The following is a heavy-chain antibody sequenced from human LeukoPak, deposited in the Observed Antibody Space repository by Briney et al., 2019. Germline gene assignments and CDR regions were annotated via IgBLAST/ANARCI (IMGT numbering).Heavy chain of an antibody. D-gene: IGHD3-3*01. V-gene: IGHV1-18*01. Sequence: ASVKVSCKASGYTFTSYGISWVRQAPGQGLEWMGWISAYNGNTNYAQKLQGRVTMTTDTSTSTAYMELRSLRSDDTAVYYCARGPRGDFWSGLMLPFDPWGQGTLVTVSS. CDR2: ISAYNGNT. CDR1: GYTFTSYG. CDR3: ARGPRGDFWSGLMLPFDP. J-gene: IGHJ5*02.